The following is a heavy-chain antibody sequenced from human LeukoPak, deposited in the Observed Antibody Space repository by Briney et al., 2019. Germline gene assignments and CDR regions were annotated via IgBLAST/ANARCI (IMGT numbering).Heavy chain of an antibody. CDR3: ATVSTTVTTVYFDY. J-gene: IGHJ4*02. V-gene: IGHV1-24*01. Sequence: ASVKVSCEVSGYTLTELSMHWVRQAPGKGLEWMGGFDPEDGETIYAQKFQGRVTMTEDTSTDTAYMELSSLRSEDTAVYYCATVSTTVTTVYFDYWGQGTLVTVSS. CDR2: FDPEDGET. D-gene: IGHD4-17*01. CDR1: GYTLTELS.